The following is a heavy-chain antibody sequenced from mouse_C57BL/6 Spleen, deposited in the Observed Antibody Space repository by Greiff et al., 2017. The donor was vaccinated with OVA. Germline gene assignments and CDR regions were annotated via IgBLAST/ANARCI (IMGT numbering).Heavy chain of an antibody. CDR1: GYSFTGYY. J-gene: IGHJ4*01. CDR3: ARRATVVECAMDY. CDR2: INPSTGGT. V-gene: IGHV1-42*01. D-gene: IGHD1-1*01. Sequence: EVQLQHSGPELVKPGASVKISCKASGYSFTGYYMNWVKQSPEKSLEWIGEINPSTGGTTYNQKFKAKATLTVDKSSSTAYMQLKSLTSEDSAVYYCARRATVVECAMDYWGQGTSVTVSS.